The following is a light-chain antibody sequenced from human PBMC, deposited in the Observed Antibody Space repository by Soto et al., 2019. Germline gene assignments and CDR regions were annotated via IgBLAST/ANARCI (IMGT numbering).Light chain of an antibody. CDR3: SSYTSISLV. Sequence: QSALTQPASVSGSPGQSITISCTGTSSDVGGYNYVSWYQQHPGKAPKLMIYDVSNRPSGVSNRFSGSKSGNTASLTISGLQAEDEADYYCSSYTSISLVFGGGTKLTVL. CDR2: DVS. CDR1: SSDVGGYNY. J-gene: IGLJ2*01. V-gene: IGLV2-14*01.